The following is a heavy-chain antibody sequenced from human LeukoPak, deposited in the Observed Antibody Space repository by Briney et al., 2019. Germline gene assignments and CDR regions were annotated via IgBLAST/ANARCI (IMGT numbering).Heavy chain of an antibody. J-gene: IGHJ3*02. CDR2: IYYSGTT. Sequence: SETLSLTCAVYGGSFSGYYWSWIRQPPGKGLEWIGSIYYSGTTYYNPSLKSRVTISVDTSKKQFSLKLRSVTAADTAVYYCARHEWGITNAFDIWGQGTMVTVSS. V-gene: IGHV4-34*01. CDR3: ARHEWGITNAFDI. CDR1: GGSFSGYY. D-gene: IGHD1-14*01.